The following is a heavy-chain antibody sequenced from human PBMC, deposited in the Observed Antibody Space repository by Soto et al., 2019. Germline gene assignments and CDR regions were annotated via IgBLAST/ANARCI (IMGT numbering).Heavy chain of an antibody. CDR1: GFTFSSYS. CDR3: ARDEAPDYYGSGSYRAFYYYYGMDV. V-gene: IGHV3-48*02. CDR2: ISSSSSTI. Sequence: GGSLRLSCAASGFTFSSYSMNWVRQAPGKGLEWVSYISSSSSTIYYADSVKGRFTISRDKAKNSLYRQMNSLRDEDTAVYYCARDEAPDYYGSGSYRAFYYYYGMDVWGQGTTVTVSS. J-gene: IGHJ6*02. D-gene: IGHD3-10*01.